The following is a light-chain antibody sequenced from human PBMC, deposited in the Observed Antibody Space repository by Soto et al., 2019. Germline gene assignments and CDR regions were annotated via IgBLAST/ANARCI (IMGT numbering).Light chain of an antibody. CDR1: SSKIGAGYD. J-gene: IGLJ3*02. CDR3: QSYDNTLSASV. CDR2: ANL. Sequence: QSVLTQPPSVSGAPGQRVTISCTGSSSKIGAGYDVHWYQQLPGTAPKLLIYANLNRPSGVPDRFSGSKSGTSASLAITGLQAEDEGDYYCQSYDNTLSASVFGGGTKLTVL. V-gene: IGLV1-40*01.